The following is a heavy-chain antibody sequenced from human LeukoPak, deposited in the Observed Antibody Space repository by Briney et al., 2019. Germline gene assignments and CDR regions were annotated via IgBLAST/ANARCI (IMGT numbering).Heavy chain of an antibody. J-gene: IGHJ5*02. Sequence: SETLSHTCAVYGGSLSGYYCSWIRQPPGKGLEWIGEINHSGRTNYNPSLKCRVTISVDASKNQFYLKLSSVTAADTAVYYCAGRLGFGEESWFDPWGQGTLVTVSS. CDR3: AGRLGFGEESWFDP. D-gene: IGHD3-10*01. CDR1: GGSLSGYY. CDR2: INHSGRT. V-gene: IGHV4-34*01.